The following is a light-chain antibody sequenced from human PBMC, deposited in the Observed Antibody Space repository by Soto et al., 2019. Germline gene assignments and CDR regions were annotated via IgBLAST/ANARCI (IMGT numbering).Light chain of an antibody. Sequence: DIQMTQSPSSLSAYLGDRVTITCRASQGISKYLAWYQQKPGRLPKLLLFGASTLQSGVPARFSGSGSGTLFTLTINGLLPEDVATYYCQKYDRAPFTFGPGTKVDFK. V-gene: IGKV1-27*01. J-gene: IGKJ3*01. CDR3: QKYDRAPFT. CDR2: GAS. CDR1: QGISKY.